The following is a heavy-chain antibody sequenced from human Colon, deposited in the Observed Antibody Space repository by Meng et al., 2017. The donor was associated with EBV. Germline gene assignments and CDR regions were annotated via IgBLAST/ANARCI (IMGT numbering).Heavy chain of an antibody. J-gene: IGHJ5*01. CDR3: ARAPRRERYGDYVNIWFDS. V-gene: IGHV4-4*02. CDR1: SGSCSSFNW. D-gene: IGHD4-17*01. Sequence: GPELVEPSGHLSSPCRALSGSCSSFNWCIRVRQTPGKRLESIGEIYDDGTTNYNPSLKSRVTILVDKFNNQFSLKLNSVTAADTAVYYGARAPRRERYGDYVNIWFDSWGQGTLVTVSS. CDR2: IYDDGTT.